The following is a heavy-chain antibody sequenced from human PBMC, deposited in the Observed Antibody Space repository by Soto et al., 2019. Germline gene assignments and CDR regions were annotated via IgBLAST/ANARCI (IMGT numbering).Heavy chain of an antibody. CDR1: GGTFSSYA. Sequence: SVKVSCKASGGTFSSYAISWVRQAPGQGLEWMGGIIPIFGTANYAQKFQGRVTITADESTSTAYMELSSLRSEDTAVYYWARGVGGSYESVPWFDPWGQGTLVTVSS. D-gene: IGHD1-26*01. CDR2: IIPIFGTA. J-gene: IGHJ5*02. V-gene: IGHV1-69*13. CDR3: ARGVGGSYESVPWFDP.